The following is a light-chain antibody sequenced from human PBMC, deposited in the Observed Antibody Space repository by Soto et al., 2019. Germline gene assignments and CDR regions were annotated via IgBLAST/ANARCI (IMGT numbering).Light chain of an antibody. Sequence: NFMLPQPHSVSESPGKTVTISCTRSSGSIASTYVQWYQQRPGSAPTTVIYEDNQRPSGVPDRFSGSIDSSSNSASLTISGLKTEDEADYYCQSYDSSNPVVFGGGTKLTVL. CDR2: EDN. CDR1: SGSIASTY. V-gene: IGLV6-57*04. CDR3: QSYDSSNPVV. J-gene: IGLJ2*01.